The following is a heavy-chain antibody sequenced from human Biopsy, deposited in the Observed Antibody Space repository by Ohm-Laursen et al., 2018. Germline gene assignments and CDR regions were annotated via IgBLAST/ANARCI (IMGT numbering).Heavy chain of an antibody. V-gene: IGHV1-18*01. CDR3: ARGPRGLVVITTTALYFDY. Sequence: GASVKVSCKASGYTFTTYGITWVRQAPGQGLEWMGWISGFTANTNYAQKFQGRVTMTADTSTSTAYMDLSSLTFDDSAVYYCARGPRGLVVITTTALYFDYWGQGNLVTVSS. D-gene: IGHD3-22*01. CDR1: GYTFTTYG. CDR2: ISGFTANT. J-gene: IGHJ4*02.